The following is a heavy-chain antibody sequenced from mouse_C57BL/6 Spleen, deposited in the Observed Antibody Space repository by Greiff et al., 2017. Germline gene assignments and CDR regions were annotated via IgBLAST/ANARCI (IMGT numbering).Heavy chain of an antibody. Sequence: EVQLQQSGPELVKPGASVKIPCKASGYTFTDYNMDWVKQSPGKSLEWIGDINPNNGGTIYNQKFKGKATLTVDKSSSTAYMELRSLTSEDTAVYYCASPGRGGYFDVWGTGTTVTVSS. CDR1: GYTFTDYN. V-gene: IGHV1-18*01. CDR3: ASPGRGGYFDV. J-gene: IGHJ1*03. CDR2: INPNNGGT. D-gene: IGHD3-3*01.